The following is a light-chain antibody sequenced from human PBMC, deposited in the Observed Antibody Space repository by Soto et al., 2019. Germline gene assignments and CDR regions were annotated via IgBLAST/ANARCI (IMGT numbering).Light chain of an antibody. CDR2: GAS. V-gene: IGKV3-15*01. CDR1: QSVSSN. Sequence: EIGSTQSPSTLSVSPGERATLSCRASQSVSSNLAWYQQKPGQAPRLLIYGASTRATGIPARFSGSGSGTEFTLTISSLQSEDFAVYYCQQYNNWPPWTFGQGTKVE. CDR3: QQYNNWPPWT. J-gene: IGKJ1*01.